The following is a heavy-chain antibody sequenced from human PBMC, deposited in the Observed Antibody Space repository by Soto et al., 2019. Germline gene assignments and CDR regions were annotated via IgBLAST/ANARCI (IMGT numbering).Heavy chain of an antibody. V-gene: IGHV3-21*01. CDR1: GFTFSTYS. CDR2: ISSSSSYI. D-gene: IGHD2-21*02. CDR3: SRCGGGICGGDSKTPQLDY. Sequence: EVQPVESGGGLVKPGGSLRLSCAAPGFTFSTYSMNWVRQAPGKGLEWVSSISSSSSYIFYADSVKGRFTISRDNAKSSLDLQMKNLRAEDTDVYCCSRCGGGICGGDSKTPQLDYWGQGTLVTVSS. J-gene: IGHJ4*02.